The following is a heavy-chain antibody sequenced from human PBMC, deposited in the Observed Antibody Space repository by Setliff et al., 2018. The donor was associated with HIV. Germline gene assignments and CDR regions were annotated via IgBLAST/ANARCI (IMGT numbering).Heavy chain of an antibody. CDR3: ARAPNRIGNMVRGVSRAYDI. CDR2: INRNGNT. V-gene: IGHV4-34*01. Sequence: SETLSLTCAVYGGSFSGHYWSWIRQPPGKGLEWIGEINRNGNTNYNPSLKSRVTLSVDTSKNQFSLKLSSVTAANTGLYFCARAPNRIGNMVRGVSRAYDIWGQGTMGTV. J-gene: IGHJ3*02. D-gene: IGHD3-10*01. CDR1: GGSFSGHY.